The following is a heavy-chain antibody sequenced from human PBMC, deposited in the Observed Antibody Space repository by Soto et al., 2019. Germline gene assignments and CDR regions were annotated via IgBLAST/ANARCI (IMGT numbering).Heavy chain of an antibody. D-gene: IGHD1-20*01. J-gene: IGHJ4*02. CDR2: TYYDASKQ. CDR3: ANNLTGPTNY. Sequence: QVQLVESGGGVVLPGTSLKLSCAASGFPFDSYVMHWVRQAPDKGLEWVASTYYDASKQYYADSVKGRFTISRDNSKNTVSLQMNSLRPEDTAVYYCANNLTGPTNYWGQGTLVAVSS. V-gene: IGHV3-30*18. CDR1: GFPFDSYV.